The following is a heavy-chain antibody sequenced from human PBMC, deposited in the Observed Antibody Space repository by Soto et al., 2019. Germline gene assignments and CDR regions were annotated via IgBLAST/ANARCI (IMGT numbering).Heavy chain of an antibody. J-gene: IGHJ6*02. CDR2: ISYDGTDK. CDR3: VKERYAQLWLEDYGMDV. V-gene: IGHV3-30*18. CDR1: GFTFSSYG. D-gene: IGHD5-18*01. Sequence: PRGSLRLSCAASGFTFSSYGIHWVRQAPGKGLEWVALISYDGTDKYYADSVKSRFTISRDNSKNTLYLQMSSLGPEDTAVYYCVKERYAQLWLEDYGMDVWGQGTTVTVSS.